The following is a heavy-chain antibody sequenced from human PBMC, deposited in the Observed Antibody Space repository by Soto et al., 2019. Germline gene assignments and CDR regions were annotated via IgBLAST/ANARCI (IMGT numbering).Heavy chain of an antibody. CDR2: VYPSDSHT. V-gene: IGHV5-51*01. J-gene: IGHJ4*02. Sequence: EVQLVQSGAEVKKPGASLKISCKGSGVSFTSQWIAWVRQMPGKGLEWMGTVYPSDSHTRYSPSFQGQVTISADKSISTAYLQWSSLKASDTAMYYCARQAGETYSPMDHWGQGTLVTVSS. CDR1: GVSFTSQW. D-gene: IGHD2-21*01. CDR3: ARQAGETYSPMDH.